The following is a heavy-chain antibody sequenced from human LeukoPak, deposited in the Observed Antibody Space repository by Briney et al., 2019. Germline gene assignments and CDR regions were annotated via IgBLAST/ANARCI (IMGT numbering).Heavy chain of an antibody. CDR2: IYTSGST. Sequence: SETLSLTCAVYGGSFSGYYWSWIRQPAGKGLEWIGRIYTSGSTNYNPSLKSRVTMSVDTSKNQFSLKLSSVTAADTAVYYCARESGSYLFDIWGQGTMVTVSS. CDR3: ARESGSYLFDI. J-gene: IGHJ3*02. D-gene: IGHD1-26*01. V-gene: IGHV4-4*07. CDR1: GGSFSGYY.